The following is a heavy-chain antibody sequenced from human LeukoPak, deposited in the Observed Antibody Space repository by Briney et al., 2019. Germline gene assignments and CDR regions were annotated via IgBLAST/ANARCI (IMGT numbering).Heavy chain of an antibody. D-gene: IGHD6-13*01. CDR1: GGSISSYY. V-gene: IGHV4-59*01. Sequence: KSSETLSLTCTVSGGSISSYYWSWIRQPPGKGLEWIGYIYYSGSTNYNPSLKSRVTISVDTSKNQFSLKLSSVTAADTAVYYCARSSSWYRAYYIDYWGQGTLVTVSS. CDR2: IYYSGST. CDR3: ARSSSWYRAYYIDY. J-gene: IGHJ4*02.